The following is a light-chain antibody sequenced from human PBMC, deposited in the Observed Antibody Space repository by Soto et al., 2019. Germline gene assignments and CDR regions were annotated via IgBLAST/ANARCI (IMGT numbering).Light chain of an antibody. CDR3: QQGYSTPVT. Sequence: DIHMTQSPSSLSPSVVDRVTLTCRASQTISRHLNWYQQKAGRAPRLLIYGASNLQSGVPSRFSGSGSGTDFTLTISSLLPEDFATYYCQQGYSTPVTFGQGTRLEIK. CDR2: GAS. CDR1: QTISRH. J-gene: IGKJ5*01. V-gene: IGKV1-39*01.